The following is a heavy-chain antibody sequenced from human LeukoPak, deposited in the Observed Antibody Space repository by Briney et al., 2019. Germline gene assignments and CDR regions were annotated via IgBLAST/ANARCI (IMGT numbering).Heavy chain of an antibody. CDR1: GYTFTGYY. CDR2: INPNSGGT. CDR3: ARVRAVGVGPPSY. V-gene: IGHV1-2*02. J-gene: IGHJ4*02. D-gene: IGHD2-2*01. Sequence: ASVKVSCKASGYTFTGYYTHWVRQAPGQGLEWMGWINPNSGGTNYAQKFQGRVTMTRDTSISTAYMELSRLRSDDTAVYYCARVRAVGVGPPSYWGQGTLVTVSS.